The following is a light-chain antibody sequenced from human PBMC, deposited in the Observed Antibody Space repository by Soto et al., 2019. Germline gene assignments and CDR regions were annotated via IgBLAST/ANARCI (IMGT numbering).Light chain of an antibody. CDR3: LQYNSWPRT. CDR1: QNIGIN. V-gene: IGKV3-15*01. Sequence: EILMTQSPAALSVAQGERATLSCRASQNIGINFVWYQQKPGQAPSLLIFGAVTRATGVPDRFSGSGSGTEFTLTISSLQSEDYAVYYCLQYNSWPRTFGQGTKVEL. J-gene: IGKJ1*01. CDR2: GAV.